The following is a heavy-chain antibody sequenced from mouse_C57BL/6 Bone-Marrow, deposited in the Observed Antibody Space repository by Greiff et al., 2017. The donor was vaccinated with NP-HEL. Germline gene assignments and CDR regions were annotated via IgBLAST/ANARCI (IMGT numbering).Heavy chain of an antibody. Sequence: EVQLVESGGDLVKPGGSLKLSCAASGFTFSSYGMSWVRQTPDKRLEWVATISSGGSYTYYPDSLKGRFTISRDNAKNTQYLQMSRLKSEDTAMYCWAGLLRYWYFDVWGTGTTVTVSS. D-gene: IGHD3-2*02. V-gene: IGHV5-6*01. CDR1: GFTFSSYG. J-gene: IGHJ1*03. CDR2: ISSGGSYT. CDR3: AGLLRYWYFDV.